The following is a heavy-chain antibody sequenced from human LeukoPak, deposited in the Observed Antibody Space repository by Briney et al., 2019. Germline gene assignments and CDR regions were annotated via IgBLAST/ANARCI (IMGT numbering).Heavy chain of an antibody. Sequence: SETLSLTCTVSGGSISSYYWSWIRQPPGKELEWIGYIYYSGSTNYNPSLKSRVTISVDTSKNQFSLKLSSVPAADTAVYYCARTRSGSYYRGNDWFDPWGQGTLVTVSS. D-gene: IGHD3-10*01. CDR3: ARTRSGSYYRGNDWFDP. CDR2: IYYSGST. CDR1: GGSISSYY. J-gene: IGHJ5*02. V-gene: IGHV4-59*01.